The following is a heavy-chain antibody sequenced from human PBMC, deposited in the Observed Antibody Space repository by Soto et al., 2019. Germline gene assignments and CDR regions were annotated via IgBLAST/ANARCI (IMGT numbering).Heavy chain of an antibody. CDR2: IYYSGSA. D-gene: IGHD6-25*01. Sequence: SETLSLTCTVSGGSISSDDYYWSWIRQPPEKSIEWIGYIYYSGSAYYTPSLQSRVSISIDTSKNQFSLKLTSVTATDTAVYFCARGAALNTYYNYYGMDVWGQGTTVTISS. CDR1: GGSISSDDYY. J-gene: IGHJ6*02. V-gene: IGHV4-30-4*01. CDR3: ARGAALNTYYNYYGMDV.